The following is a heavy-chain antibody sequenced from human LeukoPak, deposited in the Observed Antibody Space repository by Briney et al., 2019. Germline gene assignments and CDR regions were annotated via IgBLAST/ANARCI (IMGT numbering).Heavy chain of an antibody. CDR1: GFTVSRNY. V-gene: IGHV3-53*01. CDR2: TYSDGST. Sequence: GGSLRLSCAASGFTVSRNYMSWVRQAPGKGLEWVSLTYSDGSTSYTDSVKGRFTISRDNAKNTLYLQMNSLRAEDTAVYYCAKIGVYDAFDIWGQGTMVTVSS. J-gene: IGHJ3*02. CDR3: AKIGVYDAFDI. D-gene: IGHD2-21*01.